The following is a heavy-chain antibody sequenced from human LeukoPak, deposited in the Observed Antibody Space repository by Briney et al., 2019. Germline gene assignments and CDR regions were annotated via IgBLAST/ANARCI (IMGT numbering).Heavy chain of an antibody. CDR3: AKTGSDSFDWLLWPDEDYYYYGMDV. J-gene: IGHJ6*02. Sequence: QSGGSLRLSCAASGFTFSSYAMSWVRQAPGKGLEWVSAISGSGGSTYYADSVKGRFTISRDNSKNTLYLQMNSLRAEDTAVYYYAKTGSDSFDWLLWPDEDYYYYGMDVWGQGTTVTVSS. CDR1: GFTFSSYA. CDR2: ISGSGGST. D-gene: IGHD3-9*01. V-gene: IGHV3-23*01.